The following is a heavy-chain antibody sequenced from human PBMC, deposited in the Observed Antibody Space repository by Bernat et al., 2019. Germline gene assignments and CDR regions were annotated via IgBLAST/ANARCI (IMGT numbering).Heavy chain of an antibody. CDR3: ARDEGPWIQLWLYYY. Sequence: VQLVESGGGLVQPGGSLRLSCAASGFTFSSYAMHWVRQAPGKGLEWVAVISYDGSNKYYADSVKGRFTISRDNSKNTLYLQMNSLRAEDTAVYYCARDEGPWIQLWLYYYWGQGTLVTVSS. D-gene: IGHD5-18*01. CDR1: GFTFSSYA. V-gene: IGHV3-30-3*01. J-gene: IGHJ4*02. CDR2: ISYDGSNK.